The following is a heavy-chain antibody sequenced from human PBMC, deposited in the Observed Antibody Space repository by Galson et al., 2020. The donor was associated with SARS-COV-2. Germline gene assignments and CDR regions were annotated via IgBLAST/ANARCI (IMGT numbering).Heavy chain of an antibody. CDR1: GASLSDYY. J-gene: IGHJ5*02. D-gene: IGHD3-22*01. CDR2: IYASGTT. V-gene: IGHV4-4*07. CDR3: ASYETNGYYAFNA. Sequence: SETLSLTCSVFGASLSDYYWTWIRQSAGKGLEWIGRIYASGTTNYNPSLRSRVTMSVDTSENQFFLRLTSVTAADMVIYYCASYETNGYYAFNAWGQGTLGTVSS.